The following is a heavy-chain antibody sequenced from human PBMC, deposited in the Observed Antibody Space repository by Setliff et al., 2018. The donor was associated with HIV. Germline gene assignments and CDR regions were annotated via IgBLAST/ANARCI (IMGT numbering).Heavy chain of an antibody. CDR3: ARAQGDGDYYWFDP. CDR1: GGTFSSYA. CDR2: INPSGGST. Sequence: GASVKVSCKASGGTFSSYAISWVRQAPGQGLEWMGIINPSGGSTSYAQKFQGRVTMTRDTSTSTVYMELSSLRSEDTAVYYCARAQGDGDYYWFDPWGQGTLVTVSS. V-gene: IGHV1-46*01. J-gene: IGHJ5*02. D-gene: IGHD4-17*01.